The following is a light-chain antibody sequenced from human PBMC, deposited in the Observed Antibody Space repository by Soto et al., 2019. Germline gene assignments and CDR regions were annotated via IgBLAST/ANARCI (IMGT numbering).Light chain of an antibody. V-gene: IGLV2-14*01. CDR2: DVS. CDR3: SSYTISCTHA. CDR1: SSDVGAYNY. J-gene: IGLJ1*01. Sequence: QSALTKPASVSGSPKQSITISCTGTSSDVGAYNYVSWYQQHPGKVPKLMLYDVSNRPSGVSNRFSGSKSSNTASLTISGLQAEDDADYYCSSYTISCTHAFVTGTKLTGL.